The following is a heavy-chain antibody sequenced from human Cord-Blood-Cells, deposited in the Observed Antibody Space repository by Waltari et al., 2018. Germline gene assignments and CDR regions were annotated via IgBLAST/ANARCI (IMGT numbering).Heavy chain of an antibody. J-gene: IGHJ3*02. D-gene: IGHD2-15*01. Sequence: EVQLVESGGGLVQPGGSLRLSCAASGFTFSSYWMSWVRQAPGKGLEWVANIKQDGSEKYYVDSVKGRFTISRDNAKNSLYLQMNSLRAEDTAVYYCARDRAGGPTDAFDIWGQGTMVTV. CDR1: GFTFSSYW. CDR2: IKQDGSEK. CDR3: ARDRAGGPTDAFDI. V-gene: IGHV3-7*01.